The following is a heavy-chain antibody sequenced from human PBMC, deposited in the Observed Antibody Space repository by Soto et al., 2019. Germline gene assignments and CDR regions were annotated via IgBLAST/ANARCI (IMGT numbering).Heavy chain of an antibody. CDR1: GFTFSSYG. D-gene: IGHD2-15*01. Sequence: GGSLRLSCAASGFTFSSYGMHWVRQAPGKGLEWVAVIWYDGSNKYYADSVKGRFTISRDNSKHTLYLQMNSLRAEDTAVYYGARESGVGVVAASEVNWFDPWGQGTLVTVSS. CDR3: ARESGVGVVAASEVNWFDP. V-gene: IGHV3-33*01. CDR2: IWYDGSNK. J-gene: IGHJ5*02.